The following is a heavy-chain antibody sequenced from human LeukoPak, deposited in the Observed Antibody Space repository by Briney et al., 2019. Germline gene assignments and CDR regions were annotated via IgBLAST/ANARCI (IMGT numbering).Heavy chain of an antibody. V-gene: IGHV1-8*01. CDR2: MNPNSGNT. CDR1: GYTFTSYD. J-gene: IGHJ4*02. D-gene: IGHD2/OR15-2a*01. CDR3: ARDSSTYAGPPDY. Sequence: GASVKVSCKASGYTFTSYDINWVRQATGQGLEWMGWMNPNSGNTGYAQRFQGRVTMTRNTSISTAYMELSSLRSEDTAVYYCARDSSTYAGPPDYWGQGTLVTVSS.